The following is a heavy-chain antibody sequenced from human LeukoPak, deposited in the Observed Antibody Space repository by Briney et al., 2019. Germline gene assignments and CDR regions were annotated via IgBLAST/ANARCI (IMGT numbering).Heavy chain of an antibody. D-gene: IGHD6-13*01. CDR2: MYYSGNT. J-gene: IGHJ4*02. Sequence: PSETLSLTCTVSGGSISSHYWSWIRQPPGKGLEWIGYMYYSGNTNYNPSLKSRVTISADTSKNQFSLKLKSVTAADTAVYYCARGIEAAGYLDYWGQGTLVTVSS. CDR3: ARGIEAAGYLDY. CDR1: GGSISSHY. V-gene: IGHV4-59*08.